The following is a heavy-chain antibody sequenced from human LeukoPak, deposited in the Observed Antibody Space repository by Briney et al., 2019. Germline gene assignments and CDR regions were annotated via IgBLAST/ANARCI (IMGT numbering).Heavy chain of an antibody. CDR1: GFTFSSYS. D-gene: IGHD2-15*01. CDR2: ISSSSSYI. Sequence: AGGSLRLSCAASGFTFSSYSMHWVRQAPGKGLEWVSSISSSSSYIYYADSVKGRFTISRDNAKNSLYLQMNSLRAEDTAVYYCARDRGGGHMDVWGKGTTVTISS. V-gene: IGHV3-21*01. CDR3: ARDRGGGHMDV. J-gene: IGHJ6*03.